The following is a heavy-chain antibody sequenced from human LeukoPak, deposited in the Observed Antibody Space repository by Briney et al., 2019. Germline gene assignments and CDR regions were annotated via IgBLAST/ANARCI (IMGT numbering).Heavy chain of an antibody. Sequence: GASVKVSCKASGYTFTGYYMHWVRQAPEQGLEWMGWINPNSGGTNYAQKFQGRVTMTRDTSISTAYMELSRLRSDDTAVYYCARDGGQLAHDNWFDPWGQGTLVTVSS. V-gene: IGHV1-2*02. J-gene: IGHJ5*02. CDR1: GYTFTGYY. D-gene: IGHD6-6*01. CDR3: ARDGGQLAHDNWFDP. CDR2: INPNSGGT.